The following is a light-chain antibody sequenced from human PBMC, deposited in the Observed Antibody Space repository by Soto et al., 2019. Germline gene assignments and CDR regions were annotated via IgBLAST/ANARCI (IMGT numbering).Light chain of an antibody. CDR3: LQHKTYPRT. Sequence: DIQMTQSPSDMSASVGDRVTITCLASQDISTFLVWFQQRPGKVPKRLIYSATRLERVAPSRSSGSGSGTEFTLTTSSLQPEDFATYSCLQHKTYPRTFGQGTKVDIK. CDR1: QDISTF. J-gene: IGKJ1*01. CDR2: SAT. V-gene: IGKV1-17*03.